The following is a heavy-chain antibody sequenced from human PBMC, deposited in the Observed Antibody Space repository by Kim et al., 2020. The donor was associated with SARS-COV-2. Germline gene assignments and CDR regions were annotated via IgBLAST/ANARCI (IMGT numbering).Heavy chain of an antibody. V-gene: IGHV3-13*05. CDR2: IGTAGDP. J-gene: IGHJ3*02. D-gene: IGHD2-15*01. CDR1: GFTFSSYD. Sequence: GGSLRLSCAASGFTFSSYDMHWVRQATGKGLEWVSAIGTAGDPYYPGSVKGRFTISRENDKNSLYLQMNSMRAGDTAVYYCARGGYCSGGSCYRGAFDIWGQGTMVTVSS. CDR3: ARGGYCSGGSCYRGAFDI.